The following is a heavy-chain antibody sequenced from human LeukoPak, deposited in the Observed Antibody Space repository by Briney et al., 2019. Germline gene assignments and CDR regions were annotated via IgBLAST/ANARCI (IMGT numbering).Heavy chain of an antibody. CDR3: ARGREWELLSPFDY. J-gene: IGHJ4*02. V-gene: IGHV1-2*02. D-gene: IGHD1-26*01. CDR2: INPNSGGT. Sequence: ASVKVCCKASGYTFTGYYMHWVRQAPGQGLEWMGWINPNSGGTNYAQKFQGRVTMTRDTAISTAYMELSRLRSDDTAVYYCARGREWELLSPFDYWGQGTLVTVSS. CDR1: GYTFTGYY.